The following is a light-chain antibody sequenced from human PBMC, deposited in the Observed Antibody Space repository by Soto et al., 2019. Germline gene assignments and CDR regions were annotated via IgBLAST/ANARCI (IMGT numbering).Light chain of an antibody. CDR2: GAS. CDR3: QQYGSSLLT. J-gene: IGKJ4*01. Sequence: DIGFTQSPGTLTLSPGDRATLSFRASQSVSSSYLAWYQQKPGQAPRLLIYGASSRATGIPDRFSGSGSGTDFTLTISRLEPEDFAVYYCQQYGSSLLTFGGGTKVDI. CDR1: QSVSSSY. V-gene: IGKV3-20*01.